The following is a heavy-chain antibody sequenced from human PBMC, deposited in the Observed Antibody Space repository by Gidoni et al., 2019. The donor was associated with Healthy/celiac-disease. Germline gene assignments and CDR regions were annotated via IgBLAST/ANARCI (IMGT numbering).Heavy chain of an antibody. CDR2: ISAYNGNT. D-gene: IGHD3-10*01. CDR3: ARMYYYGSGTPPLYYYYYYMDV. CDR1: GYTFTSYG. Sequence: QVQLLQSGAEVKKPGASVTVPCKSSGYTFTSYGISWVRQAPGQGLEWMGWISAYNGNTNYAQKLQGRVTMTTDTSTSTAYMELRSLRSDDTAVYYCARMYYYGSGTPPLYYYYYYMDVWGKGTTVTVSS. J-gene: IGHJ6*03. V-gene: IGHV1-18*01.